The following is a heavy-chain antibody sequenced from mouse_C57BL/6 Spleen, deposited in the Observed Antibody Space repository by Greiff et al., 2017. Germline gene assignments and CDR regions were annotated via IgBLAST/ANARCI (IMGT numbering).Heavy chain of an antibody. CDR3: ARGGGYSYFDV. J-gene: IGHJ1*03. CDR2: IYPSDSET. V-gene: IGHV1-61*01. Sequence: QVQLQQPGAELVRPGSSVKLSCKASGYTFTSYWMDWVKQRPGQGLEWIGNIYPSDSETPYNQKFKDKATLTVDKSSSTAYMQLSSLTSEDSAVYYCARGGGYSYFDVWGTGTTVTVSS. CDR1: GYTFTSYW.